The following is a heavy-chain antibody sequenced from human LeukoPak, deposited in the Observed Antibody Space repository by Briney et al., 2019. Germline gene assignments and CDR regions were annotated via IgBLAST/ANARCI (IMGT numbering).Heavy chain of an antibody. D-gene: IGHD2-15*01. J-gene: IGHJ4*02. CDR1: GFTFSSYA. V-gene: IGHV3-30-3*01. CDR2: ISYDGSNK. Sequence: GGSLRLSCAASGFTFSSYAMHWVRQAPGKGLEWVAGISYDGSNKYYADSVKGRFTISRDNSKKTLYLQMNSLRAEDTAVYYCARHLLRIVDYWGQGTLVTVSS. CDR3: ARHLLRIVDY.